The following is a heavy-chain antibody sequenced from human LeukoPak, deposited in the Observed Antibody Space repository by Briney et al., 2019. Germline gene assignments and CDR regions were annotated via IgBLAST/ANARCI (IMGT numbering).Heavy chain of an antibody. D-gene: IGHD3-9*01. V-gene: IGHV4-39*07. Sequence: GSLRLSCAASGFTFSSYSMNWVRQPPGKGLEWIGSIYYGGSTYYNPSLMSRVTMSVDTSKNQFSLKLNSVTAADTAVYYCARVLNTQVTGSWYFDYWGQGTLVTVSS. CDR3: ARVLNTQVTGSWYFDY. CDR1: GFTFSSYS. CDR2: IYYGGST. J-gene: IGHJ4*02.